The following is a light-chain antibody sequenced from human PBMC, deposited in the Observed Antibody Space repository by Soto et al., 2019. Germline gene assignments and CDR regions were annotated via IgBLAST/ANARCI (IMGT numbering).Light chain of an antibody. Sequence: EVVLTQSPDTLSLSPGERSTVSCSASPGVSANNLAWYQHKAGQTPRLLIYGASSRATGIPDRFSGSGSGTDFTLTISGLEPDDLAVYYCLQYGSSPRTFGRGTKVDIK. CDR1: PGVSANN. CDR2: GAS. CDR3: LQYGSSPRT. V-gene: IGKV3-20*01. J-gene: IGKJ1*01.